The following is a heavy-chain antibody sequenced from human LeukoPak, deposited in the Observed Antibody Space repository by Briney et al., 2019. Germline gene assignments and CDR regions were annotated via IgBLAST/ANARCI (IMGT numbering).Heavy chain of an antibody. J-gene: IGHJ4*02. CDR2: ISGSGVTT. D-gene: IGHD1-26*01. CDR1: GFTFSTYG. V-gene: IGHV3-23*01. CDR3: AKDRSIGTYYTFDS. Sequence: PGGSLRLSCAASGFTFSTYGMSWVRQTPGKGLEWVSAISGSGVTTYYVDSVKGRFTISRDNSKNTLVLQMNSLTAKDTAVYYCAKDRSIGTYYTFDSWGQGTLVTVSS.